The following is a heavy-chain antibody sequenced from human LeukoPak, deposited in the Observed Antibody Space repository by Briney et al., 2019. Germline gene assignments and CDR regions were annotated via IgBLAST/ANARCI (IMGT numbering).Heavy chain of an antibody. CDR3: ARHLTTVTPFDY. V-gene: IGHV4-59*08. D-gene: IGHD4-17*01. J-gene: IGHJ4*02. CDR2: IYYSGST. Sequence: SETLSLTCTVSGGSVSSYYWSWIRQPPGKGLEWIGYIYYSGSTNYNPSLKSRVTISVDTSNNQFSLKLSSVTAADTAVYYCARHLTTVTPFDYWGQGTLVTVSS. CDR1: GGSVSSYY.